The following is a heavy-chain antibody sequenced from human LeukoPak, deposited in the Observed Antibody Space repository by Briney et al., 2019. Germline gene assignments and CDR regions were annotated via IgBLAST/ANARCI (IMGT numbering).Heavy chain of an antibody. CDR1: GFPFSSYS. Sequence: GALRLSCAASGFPFSSYSMNWVRQAPGKGLEWVSSIISSSSYIYYAASVKGRFTISRDNAKNSLYLQMNSLRAEDTAVYYCARTPVGQYYDILTGYPGPDYWGQGTLVTVSS. D-gene: IGHD3-9*01. V-gene: IGHV3-21*01. J-gene: IGHJ4*02. CDR2: IISSSSYI. CDR3: ARTPVGQYYDILTGYPGPDY.